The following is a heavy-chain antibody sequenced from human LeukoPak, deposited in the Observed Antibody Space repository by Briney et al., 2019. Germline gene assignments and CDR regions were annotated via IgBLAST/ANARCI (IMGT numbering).Heavy chain of an antibody. CDR1: GFTFGDYA. D-gene: IGHD5-12*01. J-gene: IGHJ4*02. Sequence: PGRSLRLSRTASGFTFGDYAVSWVRQAPGKGLEWVGFIRSKAYGGTTEYAASVKGRFTISRDDSKSIAYLQMNSLKTEDTAVYYCTRAGYDIVAYHFDYWGQGTLVTVSS. CDR2: IRSKAYGGTT. V-gene: IGHV3-49*04. CDR3: TRAGYDIVAYHFDY.